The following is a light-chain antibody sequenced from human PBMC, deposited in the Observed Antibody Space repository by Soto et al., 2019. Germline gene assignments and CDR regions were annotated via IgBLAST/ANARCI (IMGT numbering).Light chain of an antibody. Sequence: QSVLTQPPSMSGAPGQRVTISCTGNSSNIGAGYDVHWYQHLPGTAPKLLIYGNTNRPSGVPDRFSGSKSGTSASLAITGLQAEYEADYYCQSHDSSLNSWVFGGGTKVTVL. CDR3: QSHDSSLNSWV. J-gene: IGLJ3*02. CDR2: GNT. CDR1: SSNIGAGYD. V-gene: IGLV1-40*01.